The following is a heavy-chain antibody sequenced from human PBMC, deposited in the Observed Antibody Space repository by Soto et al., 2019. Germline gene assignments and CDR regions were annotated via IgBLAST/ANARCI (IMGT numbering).Heavy chain of an antibody. CDR2: ISYDGSNK. CDR3: AKGSEYSSFLPFDY. Sequence: PGGSLRLSCAASGFTFSSYGMHWVRQAPGKGLEWVAVISYDGSNKYYAESVKGRFTISRGNSKNTLYLQMNSMRAEDTAVYYCAKGSEYSSFLPFDYWGQGT. CDR1: GFTFSSYG. V-gene: IGHV3-30*18. J-gene: IGHJ4*02. D-gene: IGHD6-6*01.